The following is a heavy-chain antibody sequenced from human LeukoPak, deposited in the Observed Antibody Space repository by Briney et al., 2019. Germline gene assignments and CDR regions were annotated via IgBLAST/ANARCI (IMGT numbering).Heavy chain of an antibody. CDR2: ISGSGGST. V-gene: IGHV3-23*01. J-gene: IGHJ4*02. CDR3: AREGGLTEGGFDY. D-gene: IGHD1-14*01. Sequence: AGGSLRLSCAASGFTFSSYAMTWVRQAPGKGLEWVSTISGSGGSTHSADSVKGRFTISRDKSNNTLYLQMNSLRDEDTAVYYCAREGGLTEGGFDYWGQGTLVTVS. CDR1: GFTFSSYA.